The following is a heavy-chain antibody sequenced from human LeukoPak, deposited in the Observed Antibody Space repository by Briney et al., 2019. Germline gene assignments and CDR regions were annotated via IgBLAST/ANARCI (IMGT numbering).Heavy chain of an antibody. Sequence: ASVKVSCKASGYTFTTYDINWVRQATGQGLEWMGWMNPNSANTGYAQKFQGRVTMTRNTYISTAYMELSSLRSEDTAVYYCARVPAGDYYYGMDVWGQGTTVTVSS. J-gene: IGHJ6*02. CDR1: GYTFTTYD. CDR2: MNPNSANT. D-gene: IGHD2-2*01. V-gene: IGHV1-8*01. CDR3: ARVPAGDYYYGMDV.